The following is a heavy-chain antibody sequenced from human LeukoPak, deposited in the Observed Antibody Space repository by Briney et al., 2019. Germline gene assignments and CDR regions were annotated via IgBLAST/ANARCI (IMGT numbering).Heavy chain of an antibody. J-gene: IGHJ4*02. Sequence: GGSLRLSCAASGYTFSNYYMGWVRQAPGKGLEWVSYISTSGSAINYADSVKGRFTISRDNAKNSLFLQMNSLRDDDTAVYYCARVRSGYYLDYWGQGTLVTVSS. D-gene: IGHD3-22*01. CDR3: ARVRSGYYLDY. CDR1: GYTFSNYY. V-gene: IGHV3-48*02. CDR2: ISTSGSAI.